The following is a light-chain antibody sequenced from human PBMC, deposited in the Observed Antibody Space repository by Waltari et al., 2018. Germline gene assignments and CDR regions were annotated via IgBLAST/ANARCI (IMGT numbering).Light chain of an antibody. Sequence: QSLLTQAPSASGTPGQTVTISCSGSSSNIGSNTVNWYQQLPGTAPKLLIYSNNQRPSWVPARFSGSKSGTSASLAISGLQSEDEADYYCGTWDDSLNGPLFGGGTKVTVL. CDR3: GTWDDSLNGPL. CDR2: SNN. V-gene: IGLV1-44*01. CDR1: SSNIGSNT. J-gene: IGLJ2*01.